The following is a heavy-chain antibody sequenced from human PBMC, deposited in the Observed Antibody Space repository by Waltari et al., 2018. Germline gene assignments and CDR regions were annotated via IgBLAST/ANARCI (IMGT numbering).Heavy chain of an antibody. V-gene: IGHV3-53*01. CDR3: ARGFRGWSADY. CDR1: GFTVNNYY. CDR2: RYSDGST. Sequence: EVQLVESGGGLIQPGGSLRLSCAASGFTVNNYYMTWVRQAPGKGLEWVSIRYSDGSTYYADSVKGRFIISRDNSKNTLYLQMNSLRADDTAIYYCARGFRGWSADYWGQGALVTVSS. J-gene: IGHJ4*02. D-gene: IGHD6-19*01.